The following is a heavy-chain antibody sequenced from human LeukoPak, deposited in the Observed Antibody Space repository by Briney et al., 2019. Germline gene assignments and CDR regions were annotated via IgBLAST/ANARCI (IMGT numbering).Heavy chain of an antibody. Sequence: SETLSLTCTVSGGSISSGDYYWSWIRQPPGKGLEWIGYIYYSGSTYYNPSLKSRVTISVDTSKNQFSLKLSAVTAADTAVYYCARVPFYDGSGSYYFDYWGQGTLSPSPQ. D-gene: IGHD3-22*01. CDR2: IYYSGST. CDR1: GGSISSGDYY. J-gene: IGHJ4*02. CDR3: ARVPFYDGSGSYYFDY. V-gene: IGHV4-30-4*01.